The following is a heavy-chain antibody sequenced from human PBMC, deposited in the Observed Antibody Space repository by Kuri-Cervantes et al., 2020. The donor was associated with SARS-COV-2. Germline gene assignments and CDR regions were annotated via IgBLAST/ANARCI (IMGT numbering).Heavy chain of an antibody. CDR3: ARHDYGDPLTYYYGMDV. Sequence: GSLRLSCSVSGDSISPYYWTWIRQPPGKGLEWIGYIYYNGSTNYNPSLKSRVTISVDTSKNQFSLKLSSVTAADTAMYYCARHDYGDPLTYYYGMDVWGQGTTVTVSS. V-gene: IGHV4-59*01. CDR1: GDSISPYY. CDR2: IYYNGST. J-gene: IGHJ6*02. D-gene: IGHD4-17*01.